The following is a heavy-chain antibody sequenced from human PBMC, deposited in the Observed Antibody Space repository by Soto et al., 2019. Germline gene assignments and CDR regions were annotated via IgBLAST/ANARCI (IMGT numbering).Heavy chain of an antibody. V-gene: IGHV4-4*07. CDR2: VYSSGDT. CDR3: ARMERSKEGLSVHYFDF. D-gene: IGHD1-26*01. Sequence: SETLCLTCSVSGGSMSSYYWTWIRQPAGKGLEWIGRVYSSGDTNYNSSLKSRVTISLVTSKNQISLKLDAVTASDTAVYYCARMERSKEGLSVHYFDFWGQGTLVTVSS. CDR1: GGSMSSYY. J-gene: IGHJ4*02.